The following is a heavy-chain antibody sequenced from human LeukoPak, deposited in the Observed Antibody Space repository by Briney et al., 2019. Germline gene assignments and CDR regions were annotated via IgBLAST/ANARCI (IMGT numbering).Heavy chain of an antibody. V-gene: IGHV4-4*07. J-gene: IGHJ4*02. D-gene: IGHD6-19*01. Sequence: SETLSLTCTVSGYSISSGYYWGWIRQPAGKGLEWIGRIYTSGSTNYNPSLKSRVTMSVDTSKNQFSLKLSSVTAADTAVYYCARGYSSGWYYDWGQGTLVTVSS. CDR2: IYTSGST. CDR1: GYSISSGYY. CDR3: ARGYSSGWYYD.